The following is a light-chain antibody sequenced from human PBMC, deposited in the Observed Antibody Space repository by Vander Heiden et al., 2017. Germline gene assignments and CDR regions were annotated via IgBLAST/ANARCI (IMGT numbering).Light chain of an antibody. Sequence: DIQMTQSPSSLSASVGDRVTITCRPSQGIRNDLSWYQQKPGKAPQRLIYGASSLQSGVPSRFSGSVSGTEFTLTISSLQPEDFAIYYCLQRNTYPRTFGQGTRVENK. CDR3: LQRNTYPRT. CDR1: QGIRND. J-gene: IGKJ1*01. V-gene: IGKV1-17*01. CDR2: GAS.